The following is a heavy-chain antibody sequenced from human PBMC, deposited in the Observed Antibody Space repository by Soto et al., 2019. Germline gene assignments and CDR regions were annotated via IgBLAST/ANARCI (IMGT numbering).Heavy chain of an antibody. J-gene: IGHJ4*02. CDR3: ASGIQLWLRRINNGYSG. D-gene: IGHD5-18*01. CDR1: GGTFSTYA. Sequence: QVQLVQSGAEVKKPESSVKVSCKAPGGTFSTYAISWVRQAPGQGLEWMGGIIPMFATANYAQRFKDRVTITADESTNTVYMELSSLRSEDTAVYFCASGIQLWLRRINNGYSGWGQGTLVTVSS. V-gene: IGHV1-69*12. CDR2: IIPMFATA.